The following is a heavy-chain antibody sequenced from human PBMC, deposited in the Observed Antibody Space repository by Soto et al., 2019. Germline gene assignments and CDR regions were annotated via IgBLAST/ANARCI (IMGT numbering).Heavy chain of an antibody. Sequence: SETLSLTCNVSGGSISSYYWSWIRQPPGKGLEWIGYIYYSGSTNYNPSLKSRATISVDTSKNQFSLKPSSVAASDLAAYYCVFVRVYNDIVTGYYRDAFNIWGRETMVTVSS. CDR2: IYYSGST. CDR1: GGSISSYY. V-gene: IGHV4-59*01. D-gene: IGHD3-9*01. J-gene: IGHJ3*02. CDR3: VFVRVYNDIVTGYYRDAFNI.